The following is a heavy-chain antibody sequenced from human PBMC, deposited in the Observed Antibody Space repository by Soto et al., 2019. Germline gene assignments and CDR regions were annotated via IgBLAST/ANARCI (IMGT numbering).Heavy chain of an antibody. CDR2: ISTYTGNT. CDR1: GYIFVNYG. V-gene: IGHV1-18*01. D-gene: IGHD3-16*01. J-gene: IGHJ6*02. CDR3: VMVDNYVTPTPQDV. Sequence: QVQLVQSGDEVKKPGASVKVSCKASGYIFVNYGIAWVRQAPGQGLEWMGWISTYTGNTHSASKVQGRLTMTTDTSPSTAYMDLGSLTSDYTAVYYCVMVDNYVTPTPQDVWGQGTTVTVSS.